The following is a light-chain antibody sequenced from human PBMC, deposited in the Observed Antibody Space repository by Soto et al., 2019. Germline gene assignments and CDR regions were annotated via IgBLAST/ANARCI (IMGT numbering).Light chain of an antibody. Sequence: EIALTQSPATLSVSPGERVTLSCRASQSVSTSLAWYQQKPGQAPRLLIYRASIRATGIAARFSGSGSGTEFTLTISSLQSEYFAVYYCQQYENWPPRYTFGQGTKLEIK. J-gene: IGKJ2*01. V-gene: IGKV3-15*01. CDR2: RAS. CDR3: QQYENWPPRYT. CDR1: QSVSTS.